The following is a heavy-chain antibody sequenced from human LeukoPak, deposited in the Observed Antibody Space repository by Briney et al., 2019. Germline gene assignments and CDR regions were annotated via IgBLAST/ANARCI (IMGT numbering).Heavy chain of an antibody. CDR3: AKDTAMVLYYSDY. CDR2: ISGSGGST. Sequence: PGGSLRLSCAASVFTFSSYAMSWVRQAPGKGLEWVSAISGSGGSTYYADSVKGRFTISRDNSKNTLYLQMNSLRAEDTAVYYCAKDTAMVLYYSDYCGQGTLVTVSS. D-gene: IGHD4/OR15-4a*01. J-gene: IGHJ4*02. V-gene: IGHV3-23*01. CDR1: VFTFSSYA.